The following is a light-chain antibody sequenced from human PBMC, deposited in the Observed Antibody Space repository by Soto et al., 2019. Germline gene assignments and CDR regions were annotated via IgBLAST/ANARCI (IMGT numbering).Light chain of an antibody. Sequence: QSALTQPASVSGSPGQTIPIPCTGTSSDLGGNNYVSWYQPHPGKAPKLMIYDVSNRPSSVSNRFSGSKSGSTASLTNSGLQAEDEADYYCSSYTSSYTLVFGGGTKVTVL. CDR1: SSDLGGNNY. V-gene: IGLV2-14*01. CDR3: SSYTSSYTLV. CDR2: DVS. J-gene: IGLJ2*01.